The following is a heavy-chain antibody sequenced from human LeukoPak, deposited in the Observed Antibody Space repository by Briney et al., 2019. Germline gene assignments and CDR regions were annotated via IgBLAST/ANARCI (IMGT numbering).Heavy chain of an antibody. CDR3: AAYNWNYDSYYYYGMDV. J-gene: IGHJ6*02. V-gene: IGHV1-2*02. CDR2: INPNSGGT. D-gene: IGHD1-7*01. CDR1: GYTXTGYY. Sequence: GASVKVSCKASGYTXTGYYMHWVRQAPGQGLEWMGCINPNSGGTNYAQKFQGRVTMTRDTSISTAYMELSRLRSDDTAVYYCAAYNWNYDSYYYYGMDVWGQGTTVTVSS.